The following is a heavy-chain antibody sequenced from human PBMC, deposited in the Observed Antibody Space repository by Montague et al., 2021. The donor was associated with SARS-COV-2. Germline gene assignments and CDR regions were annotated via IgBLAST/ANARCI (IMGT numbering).Heavy chain of an antibody. CDR2: IYYSGST. J-gene: IGHJ4*02. CDR3: ARGGTIFGVVTFPLDY. CDR1: GGSISSGGYY. Sequence: TLSLTCTVSGGSISSGGYYWSWIRQHPGQGLEWNGYIYYSGSTYSNLSLRIRVTIYVDKSRNQFSLKLGSVTAADTAGYYCARGGTIFGVVTFPLDYWGQGTLVTVSS. V-gene: IGHV4-31*03. D-gene: IGHD3-3*01.